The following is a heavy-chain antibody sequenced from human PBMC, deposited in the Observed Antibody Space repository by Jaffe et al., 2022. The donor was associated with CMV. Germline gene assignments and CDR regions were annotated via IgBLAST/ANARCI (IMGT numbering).Heavy chain of an antibody. J-gene: IGHJ3*02. Sequence: QVQLQESGPGLVKPSETLSLTCTVSGGSISSYYWSWIRQPPGKGLEWIGYIYYSGSTNYNPSLKSRVTISVDTSKNQFSLKLSSVTAADTAVYYCARTMDNDYGTTGVDIWGQGTMVTVSS. CDR2: IYYSGST. V-gene: IGHV4-59*01. CDR1: GGSISSYY. D-gene: IGHD4-17*01. CDR3: ARTMDNDYGTTGVDI.